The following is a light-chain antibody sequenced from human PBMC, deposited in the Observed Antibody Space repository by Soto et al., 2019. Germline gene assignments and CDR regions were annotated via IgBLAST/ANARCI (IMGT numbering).Light chain of an antibody. CDR3: QEYNNWHPVT. V-gene: IGKV3-15*01. CDR2: GAS. J-gene: IGKJ4*01. CDR1: QSVGSN. Sequence: EIVVTPSPASLSVSPGERATLSCRASQSVGSNLAWYQQKPGQAPRLLIYGASTRATGVPARFSGSGSGTDFTLTISSLQSEDFAVYYCQEYNNWHPVTFGGGTKVDIK.